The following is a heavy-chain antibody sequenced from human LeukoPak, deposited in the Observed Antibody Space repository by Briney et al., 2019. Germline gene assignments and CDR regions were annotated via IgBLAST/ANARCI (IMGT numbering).Heavy chain of an antibody. CDR1: GFTFSSYA. V-gene: IGHV3-30*18. CDR3: AKDGYFDYYYYYGMDV. D-gene: IGHD3-9*01. J-gene: IGHJ6*02. CDR2: ISYDGSNK. Sequence: PGGSLRLSCAASGFTFSSYAMSWVRQAPGKGLEWVAVISYDGSNKYYADSVKGRFTISRDNSKNTLYLQMNSLRAEDTAVYYCAKDGYFDYYYYYGMDVWGQGTTVTVSS.